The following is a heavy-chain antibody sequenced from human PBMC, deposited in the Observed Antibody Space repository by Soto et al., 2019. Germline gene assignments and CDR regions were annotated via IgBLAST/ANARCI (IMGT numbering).Heavy chain of an antibody. CDR3: ARSYSSGWYRYFDL. V-gene: IGHV1-69*02. CDR2: IIPILGIA. Sequence: QVQLVQSGAEVKKPGSSVKVSCKASGGTFSSYTISWVRQAPGQGLEWMGRIIPILGIANYAQKFQGRVTITADKSTSTAYMELSSLRSEDTAVYYCARSYSSGWYRYFDLWGRGTLVTVSS. D-gene: IGHD6-19*01. CDR1: GGTFSSYT. J-gene: IGHJ2*01.